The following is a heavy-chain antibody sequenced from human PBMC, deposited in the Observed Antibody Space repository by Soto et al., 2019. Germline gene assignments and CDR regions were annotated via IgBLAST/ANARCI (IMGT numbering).Heavy chain of an antibody. V-gene: IGHV1-18*01. CDR2: ISAYNGNT. J-gene: IGHJ4*02. CDR1: GYTFTSYG. CDR3: AIRATANDD. D-gene: IGHD2-21*02. Sequence: QVQLVQSGAEVKKPGASVKVSCKASGYTFTSYGISWVRQAPGPGLEWMGWISAYNGNTNYAQKLQGIVTMTTDTPTRRDYMEGRILTCDDRSAHYCAIRATANDDRGKATLIAVSA.